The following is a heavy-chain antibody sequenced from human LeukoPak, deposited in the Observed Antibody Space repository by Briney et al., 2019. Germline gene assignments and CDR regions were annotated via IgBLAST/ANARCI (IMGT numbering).Heavy chain of an antibody. J-gene: IGHJ5*02. CDR1: GGTFSSYA. CDR3: ARVVKGLTGTGSHNWFDP. Sequence: GASVKVSCKASGGTFSSYAISWVRQAPGQGLEWMGWISAYNGNTNYAQKLQGRVTMTTDTSTSTAYMELRSLRSDDTAVYYCARVVKGLTGTGSHNWFDPWGQGTLVTVSS. D-gene: IGHD1-20*01. V-gene: IGHV1-18*01. CDR2: ISAYNGNT.